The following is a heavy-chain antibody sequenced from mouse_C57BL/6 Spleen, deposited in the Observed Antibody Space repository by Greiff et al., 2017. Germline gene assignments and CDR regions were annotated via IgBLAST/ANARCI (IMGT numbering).Heavy chain of an antibody. D-gene: IGHD2-4*01. V-gene: IGHV1-54*01. Sequence: VQLQQSGAELVRPGTSVKVSCKASGYAFTNYLIEWVKQRPGQGLEWIGVINPGSGGTNYNEKFKGKATLTADKSSSTAYMQLSSLTSEDSAVYFCARLYYDYDYFDYWGQGTTLTVPS. CDR3: ARLYYDYDYFDY. CDR1: GYAFTNYL. J-gene: IGHJ2*01. CDR2: INPGSGGT.